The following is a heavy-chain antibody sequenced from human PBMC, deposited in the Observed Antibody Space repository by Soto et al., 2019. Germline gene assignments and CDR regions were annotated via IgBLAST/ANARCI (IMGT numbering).Heavy chain of an antibody. CDR3: ARSIALREQLNCDY. J-gene: IGHJ4*02. V-gene: IGHV1-69*01. Sequence: QVQLVQSGAEVKKPGSSVKVSCKASGGTFSSYAISWVRQAPGQGLEWMGGIIPIFGTANYAQKFQGRVTITADESTSTADMELSSLRSEDTAVYYCARSIALREQLNCDYWGQGTLVTVSS. CDR1: GGTFSSYA. D-gene: IGHD6-13*01. CDR2: IIPIFGTA.